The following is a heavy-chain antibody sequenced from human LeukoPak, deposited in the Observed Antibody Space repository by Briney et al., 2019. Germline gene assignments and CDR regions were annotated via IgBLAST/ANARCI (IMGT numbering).Heavy chain of an antibody. V-gene: IGHV3-73*01. Sequence: GGSLKLSCAASGFTFSGSAMHWVRQASGKGLEWVGRIRSKANSYATAHAASVKGRFTISRDDSKNTAYLQMNSLKTEDTAVYYCTSWRIVGATREAQRSFDYWGQGTLVTVSS. CDR3: TSWRIVGATREAQRSFDY. J-gene: IGHJ4*02. D-gene: IGHD1-26*01. CDR2: IRSKANSYAT. CDR1: GFTFSGSA.